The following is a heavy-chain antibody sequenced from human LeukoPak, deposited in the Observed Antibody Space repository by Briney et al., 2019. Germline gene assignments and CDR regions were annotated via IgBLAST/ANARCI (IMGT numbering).Heavy chain of an antibody. CDR3: ARGPLLWSGYYLFDY. CDR1: GGSISSGDYY. Sequence: SQTLSLTCTVSGGSISSGDYYWSWIRQPPGKGLEWIGYIYYSGSTYYNPSLKSRVTISVSTSKSQFSLKLSSVTAADTAVYYCARGPLLWSGYYLFDYWGQGTLVTVSS. D-gene: IGHD3-3*01. CDR2: IYYSGST. J-gene: IGHJ4*02. V-gene: IGHV4-30-4*08.